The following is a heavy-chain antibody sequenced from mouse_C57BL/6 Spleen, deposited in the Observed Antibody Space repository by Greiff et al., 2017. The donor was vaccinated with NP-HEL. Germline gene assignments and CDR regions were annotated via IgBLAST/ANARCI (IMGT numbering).Heavy chain of an antibody. CDR3: AYCGSSYGWFAY. CDR1: GFTFKNTY. CDR2: IYPANGNT. Sequence: EVQLQQSVAELVRPGASVKLSCTASGFTFKNTYMHWVKQRPEQGLEWIGRIYPANGNTKYAPKFQGKATITADTSSNTAYLQHSSLTSEDTAVYYCAYCGSSYGWFAYWGQGTLVTVSA. D-gene: IGHD1-1*01. J-gene: IGHJ3*01. V-gene: IGHV14-3*01.